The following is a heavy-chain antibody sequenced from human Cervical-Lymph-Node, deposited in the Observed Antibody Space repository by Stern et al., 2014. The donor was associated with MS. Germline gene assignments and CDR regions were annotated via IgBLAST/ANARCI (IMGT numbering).Heavy chain of an antibody. CDR2: INTNSGNP. V-gene: IGHV7-4-1*02. CDR3: AREARVAAGLPPLDY. CDR1: GYTFTSYS. D-gene: IGHD6-13*01. J-gene: IGHJ4*02. Sequence: QVQLVQSGSELKKPGASVKVSCKTSGYTFTSYSMNWVRQAPGQGLEWMGWINTNSGNPTYAQGFTGRFVFALDTSVITAYLQISSLKAEDTGVYYWAREARVAAGLPPLDYWGQGTLVTVSS.